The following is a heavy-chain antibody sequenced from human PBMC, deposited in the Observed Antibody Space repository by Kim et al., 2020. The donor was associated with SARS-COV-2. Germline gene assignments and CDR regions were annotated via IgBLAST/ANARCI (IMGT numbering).Heavy chain of an antibody. V-gene: IGHV3-30-3*01. J-gene: IGHJ5*02. CDR1: GFTFSSYA. CDR3: ARDLAVYSSSWVP. Sequence: GGSLRLSCAASGFTFSSYAMHWVRQAPGKGLEWVAVISYDGSNKYYADSVKGRFTISRDNSKNTLYLQMNSLRAEDTAVYYCARDLAVYSSSWVPWGQGTLVTVSS. CDR2: ISYDGSNK. D-gene: IGHD6-13*01.